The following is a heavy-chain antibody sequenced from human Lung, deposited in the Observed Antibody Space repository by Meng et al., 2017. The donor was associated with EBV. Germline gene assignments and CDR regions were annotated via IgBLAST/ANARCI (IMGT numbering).Heavy chain of an antibody. J-gene: IGHJ4*02. CDR2: INAGNGNT. CDR1: GYTFTDYP. CDR3: ARDGHCGGDCLLNYFDY. V-gene: IGHV1-3*01. Sequence: QVQFLQSGAEVKKPGPSVKVSCKSSGYTFTDYPIHWVRQAPGQRLEWMGWINAGNGNTKYSQNFQGRVTITRDTSARTAYMELSSLRSEDTAVYYCARDGHCGGDCLLNYFDYWGLGTLVTVSS. D-gene: IGHD2-21*01.